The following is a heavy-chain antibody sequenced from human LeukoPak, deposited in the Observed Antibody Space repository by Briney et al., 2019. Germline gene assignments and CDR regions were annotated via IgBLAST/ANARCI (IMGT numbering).Heavy chain of an antibody. J-gene: IGHJ4*02. V-gene: IGHV4-59*11. CDR2: IFYSGNT. CDR3: ARDRGEGIVGTFDY. CDR1: GDSISNHY. Sequence: PPETRSHTRTVSGDSISNHYWSWIRQPPGKGLVWIGYIFYSGNTHYNPSRKSRVTMSVDTSKNQFSPRLSSVTPADPAVYYCARDRGEGIVGTFDYWGQ. D-gene: IGHD1-26*01.